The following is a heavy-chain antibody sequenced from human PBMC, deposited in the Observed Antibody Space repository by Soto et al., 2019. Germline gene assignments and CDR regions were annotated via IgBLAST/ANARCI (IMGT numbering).Heavy chain of an antibody. D-gene: IGHD5-18*01. V-gene: IGHV4-59*07. Sequence: PSDTLSLTCTVAGGSISSYYWSWIRQPPGKGLEWIGYIYYSGSTNYNPSLKSRVTISADTSKNQFSLKLGSVTAADTAVYYCARGWIQPFFYWGQGTLVTVSS. CDR2: IYYSGST. J-gene: IGHJ4*02. CDR1: GGSISSYY. CDR3: ARGWIQPFFY.